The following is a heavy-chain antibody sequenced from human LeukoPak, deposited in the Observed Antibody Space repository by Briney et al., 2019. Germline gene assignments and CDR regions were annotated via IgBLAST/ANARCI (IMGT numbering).Heavy chain of an antibody. Sequence: SETLSLTCAVYGGSFSGYYWSWIRQPPGKGLEWIGEINHSGSTNYNPSLKSRVTISVDTSKNQFSLKLSSVTAADTAVYYCARSQIWSQPYFDYWGQGTLVTVSS. CDR2: INHSGST. J-gene: IGHJ4*02. V-gene: IGHV4-34*01. CDR3: ARSQIWSQPYFDY. D-gene: IGHD5-18*01. CDR1: GGSFSGYY.